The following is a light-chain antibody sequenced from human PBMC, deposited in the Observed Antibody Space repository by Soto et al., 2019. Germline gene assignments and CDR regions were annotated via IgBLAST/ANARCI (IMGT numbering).Light chain of an antibody. CDR2: GAS. J-gene: IGKJ3*01. CDR1: QTVNNNY. CDR3: QQYGSSPGT. V-gene: IGKV3-20*01. Sequence: EIVLTQSPGTLSLSPGERATLSCRASQTVNNNYLAWYQQKPGQAPRLLIYGASSRAPGMPDRFTGSGSGTDFTLTISRLEPEDFAVYYCQQYGSSPGTFGPGTKVDNK.